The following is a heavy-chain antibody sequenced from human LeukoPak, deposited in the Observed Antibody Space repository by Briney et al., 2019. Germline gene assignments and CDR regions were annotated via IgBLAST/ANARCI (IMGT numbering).Heavy chain of an antibody. V-gene: IGHV3-23*01. CDR3: AKVEYYYDSSGYQYYFDY. J-gene: IGHJ4*02. CDR2: IVGSGGST. CDR1: GFTFSNFV. Sequence: GGSLRLSCAASGFTFSNFVLTWVRQAPGKGLEWVSSIVGSGGSTYYADSVKGRFTISRDNSKNTLYLQMNSLRAEDTAVYYCAKVEYYYDSSGYQYYFDYWGQGTLVTVSS. D-gene: IGHD3-22*01.